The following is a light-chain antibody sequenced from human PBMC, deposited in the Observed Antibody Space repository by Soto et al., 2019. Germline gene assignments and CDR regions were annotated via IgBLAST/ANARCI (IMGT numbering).Light chain of an antibody. CDR2: GAS. J-gene: IGKJ1*01. CDR3: QQYNNWPWT. CDR1: QSVSSN. Sequence: EIVMTQSPAILSVSPGERATLSCRASQSVSSNLAWYQQKPGQAPRLLIYGASTRATGIPARFSGSGSGTEFTRTISSLQSEDFAVYYCQQYNNWPWTFGQGTKVEIK. V-gene: IGKV3-15*01.